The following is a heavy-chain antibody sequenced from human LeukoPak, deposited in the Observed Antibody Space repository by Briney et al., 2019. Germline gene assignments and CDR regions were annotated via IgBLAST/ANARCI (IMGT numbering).Heavy chain of an antibody. CDR1: GYTSTGYY. D-gene: IGHD2-15*01. CDR2: SNPNSGGT. CDR3: AREVVAAENWFDP. J-gene: IGHJ5*02. Sequence: ASVKVSCKASGYTSTGYYMHWVRQAPGRGLEWMGWSNPNSGGTNYAQKFQGRVTMTRDTSISTAYMELSRLRSDDTAVYYCAREVVAAENWFDPWGQGTLVTVSS. V-gene: IGHV1-2*02.